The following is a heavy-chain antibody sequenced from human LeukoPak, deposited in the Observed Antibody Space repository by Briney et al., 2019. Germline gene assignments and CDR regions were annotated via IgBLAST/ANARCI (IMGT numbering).Heavy chain of an antibody. D-gene: IGHD4-17*01. CDR1: GYTFTSYG. Sequence: GASVKVSCKASGYTFTSYGISWVRQAPGQGLEWMGWISAYNGNTNYAQKLQGRVTMTTDTSTSTAYMELRSLRSDGTAVYYCARDIPPDYGDYHDFDYWGQGTLVTVSS. CDR3: ARDIPPDYGDYHDFDY. CDR2: ISAYNGNT. V-gene: IGHV1-18*01. J-gene: IGHJ4*02.